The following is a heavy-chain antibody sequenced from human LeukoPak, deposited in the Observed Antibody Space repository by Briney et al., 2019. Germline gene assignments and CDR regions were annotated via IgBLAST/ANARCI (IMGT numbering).Heavy chain of an antibody. V-gene: IGHV4-59*01. J-gene: IGHJ5*02. D-gene: IGHD3-10*01. CDR2: IYYSGST. CDR3: ARVWYYYGSGSLGNWFDP. Sequence: SETLSLTCTVSGESISGFYWNWIRQPPGKGLEWIGYIYYSGSTNYNPSLKSRVTISVDTSKNQFSLKLSSVTAADTAVYYCARVWYYYGSGSLGNWFDPWGQGTLVTVSS. CDR1: GESISGFY.